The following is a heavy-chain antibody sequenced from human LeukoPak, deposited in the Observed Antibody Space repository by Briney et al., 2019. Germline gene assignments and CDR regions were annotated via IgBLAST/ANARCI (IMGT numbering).Heavy chain of an antibody. J-gene: IGHJ4*02. Sequence: SQTLSLTCTVSGGSISSGSYYWSWIRQPARKGLEWIGRIYTSGSTNYNPSLKSRVTISVDTSKNQFPLRLSSVTAADTAVYYCARDRKSGGYGFDYWGQGTLVTVSS. D-gene: IGHD1-26*01. CDR1: GGSISSGSYY. CDR2: IYTSGST. V-gene: IGHV4-61*02. CDR3: ARDRKSGGYGFDY.